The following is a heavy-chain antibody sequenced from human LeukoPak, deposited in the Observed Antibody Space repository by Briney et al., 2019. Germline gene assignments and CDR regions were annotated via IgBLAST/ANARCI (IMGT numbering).Heavy chain of an antibody. V-gene: IGHV4-34*01. J-gene: IGHJ4*02. D-gene: IGHD6-19*01. CDR3: ARERYSSGWYGRGFDY. Sequence: SETLSLTCAVYGGSFSGYYWSWIRQPPGKGLEWIGEINHSGSTNYNPSLKSRVTISVDTSKNQFSLKLSSVTAADTAVYYCARERYSSGWYGRGFDYWGQGTLVTVSS. CDR2: INHSGST. CDR1: GGSFSGYY.